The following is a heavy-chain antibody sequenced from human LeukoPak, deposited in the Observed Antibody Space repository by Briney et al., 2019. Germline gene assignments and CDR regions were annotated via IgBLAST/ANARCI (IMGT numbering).Heavy chain of an antibody. CDR2: ISHDVKTT. CDR1: GFSFSDSV. V-gene: IGHV3-30*14. J-gene: IGHJ3*02. D-gene: IGHD5-24*01. CDR3: ARDWEMGGRAFDI. Sequence: PGGSLRLSCVASGFSFSDSVIHWVRQAPGKGLEWVAVISHDVKTTYYADSAKGRFTISRDNSKNTLYLQMNSLRAEDTAVYYCARDWEMGGRAFDIWGQGTMVTVSS.